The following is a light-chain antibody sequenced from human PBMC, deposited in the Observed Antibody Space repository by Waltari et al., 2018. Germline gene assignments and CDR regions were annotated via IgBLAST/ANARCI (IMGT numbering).Light chain of an antibody. CDR3: QHYVRLPVS. J-gene: IGKJ1*01. CDR2: GAS. V-gene: IGKV3-20*01. Sequence: EIVLTQSPGTLSLSPGERATLSCRASQSVSRSLAWYQQKPGQAPRLLIHGASSRATGGPDRFRGSGSGTDFSLTISRLEPEDFAVYYCQHYVRLPVSFGQGTKVEIK. CDR1: QSVSRS.